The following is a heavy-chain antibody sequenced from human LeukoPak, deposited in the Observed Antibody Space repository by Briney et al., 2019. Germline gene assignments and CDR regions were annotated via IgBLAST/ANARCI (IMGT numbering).Heavy chain of an antibody. Sequence: PSQTLSLTCAVSGGSISSGGYSWSWIRQPPGKGLEWIGYIYHSGSTYYSPSLKSRVTISVDRSKNQFSLKLSSVTAADTAVYYCARGARFGAFIAVAGTDIGVLNYWGQGTLVTVSS. V-gene: IGHV4-30-2*01. CDR1: GGSISSGGYS. CDR2: IYHSGST. J-gene: IGHJ4*02. D-gene: IGHD6-19*01. CDR3: ARGARFGAFIAVAGTDIGVLNY.